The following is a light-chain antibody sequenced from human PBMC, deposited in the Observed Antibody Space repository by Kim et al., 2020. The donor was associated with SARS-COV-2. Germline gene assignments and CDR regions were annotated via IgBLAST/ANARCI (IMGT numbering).Light chain of an antibody. V-gene: IGKV3-11*01. Sequence: ETVLTQSPATLSLSPGERATLSYRASQSISSYLAWYQQKPGQAPRLLIYDASNRATGIPARFSGSGSGTDFTLTISSLEPEDFAVYYCQQRSNWPLTFGPGTKVDIK. CDR3: QQRSNWPLT. CDR1: QSISSY. J-gene: IGKJ3*01. CDR2: DAS.